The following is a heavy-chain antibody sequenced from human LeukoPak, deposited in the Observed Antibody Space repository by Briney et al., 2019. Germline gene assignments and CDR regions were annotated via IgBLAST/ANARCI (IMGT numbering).Heavy chain of an antibody. D-gene: IGHD3-3*01. CDR2: IIPILGIA. Sequence: SVKVSCKASGGTFSSYAISWVRQAPGQGLEWMGRIIPILGIANYAQKFQGRVTITADKSTSTAYMELSSLRSEDTAVYYCARGFILEWLWHRGSDAFDIWGQGTMVTVSS. J-gene: IGHJ3*02. V-gene: IGHV1-69*04. CDR1: GGTFSSYA. CDR3: ARGFILEWLWHRGSDAFDI.